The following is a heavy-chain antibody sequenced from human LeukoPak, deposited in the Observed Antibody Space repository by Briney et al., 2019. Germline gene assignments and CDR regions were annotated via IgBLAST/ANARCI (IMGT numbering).Heavy chain of an antibody. J-gene: IGHJ4*02. CDR3: ARHRKLVGGYFDY. V-gene: IGHV4-34*01. CDR2: INHSGST. CDR1: GGSFSGYY. Sequence: SETLSLTCAVYGGSFSGYYWSWIRQPPGKGLEWIGEINHSGSTNYNPSLKSRVTISVDTSNNQFSLKLSSVTAADTAVYYCARHRKLVGGYFDYWGQGTLVTVSS. D-gene: IGHD1-1*01.